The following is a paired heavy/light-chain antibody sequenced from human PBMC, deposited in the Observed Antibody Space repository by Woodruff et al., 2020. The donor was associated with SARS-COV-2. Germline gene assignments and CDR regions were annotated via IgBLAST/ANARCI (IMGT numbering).Light chain of an antibody. V-gene: IGKV1-9*01. J-gene: IGKJ4*01. Sequence: DIQLTQSPSFLSASVGDRVTITCRASQGISSYLAWYQQKPGKAPKLLIYAASTLQSGVPSRFSGSGSGTEFTLTISSLQPEDFATYYCQQLNSYLLTFGGGTKVEIK. CDR1: QGISSY. CDR3: QQLNSYLLT. CDR2: AAS.
Heavy chain of an antibody. CDR1: GYTFTGYY. Sequence: QVQLVQSGAEVKKPGASVKVSCKASGYTFTGYYMHWVRQAPGQGLEWMGRINPNSGGTNYAQKFQGRVTMTRDTSISTAYMELSRLRSDDTAVYYCARALYYYGSGHYYYYYMDVWGKGTTVTVSS. CDR2: INPNSGGT. CDR3: ARALYYYGSGHYYYYYMDV. V-gene: IGHV1-2*06. J-gene: IGHJ6*03. D-gene: IGHD3-10*01.